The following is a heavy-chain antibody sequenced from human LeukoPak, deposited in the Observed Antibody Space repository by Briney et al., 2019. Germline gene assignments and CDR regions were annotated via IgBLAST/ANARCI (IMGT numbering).Heavy chain of an antibody. D-gene: IGHD1-26*01. J-gene: IGHJ4*02. Sequence: ASVKVSFKTSGYSFIGHHIHWVRQAPGQGLEWMGWINPNSGGTEYAQKFQGRVTMTRDTSISTAYMDLNRLTSDDSAVYYCARDVGRWAQYYFDYWGQGTLVTVSS. CDR1: GYSFIGHH. V-gene: IGHV1-2*02. CDR2: INPNSGGT. CDR3: ARDVGRWAQYYFDY.